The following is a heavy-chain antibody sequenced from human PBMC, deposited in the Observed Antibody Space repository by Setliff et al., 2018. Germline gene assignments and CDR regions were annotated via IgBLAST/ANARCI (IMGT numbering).Heavy chain of an antibody. J-gene: IGHJ3*02. CDR2: IKQDGSTK. CDR1: GFSFSRHW. D-gene: IGHD3-22*01. Sequence: GSLRLSCVVSGFSFSRHWMSWVRQAPGKGLEWVADIKQDGSTKYYLDSAKGRFTISRDNAKRSLYLQMNGLRADDTGVYYCVRDDADNYDAFDNWGQGTLVTVSS. CDR3: VRDDADNYDAFDN. V-gene: IGHV3-7*01.